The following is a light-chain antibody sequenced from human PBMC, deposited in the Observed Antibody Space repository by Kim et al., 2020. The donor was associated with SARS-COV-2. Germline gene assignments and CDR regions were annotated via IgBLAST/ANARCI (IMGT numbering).Light chain of an antibody. V-gene: IGKV3-15*01. CDR2: GAS. J-gene: IGKJ4*01. Sequence: EIVMTQSPATLSGSPGERATLSCRASQSVSSNLAWYQQKPGQAPRLLIYGASTRATGIPARFSGSGSGTEFTLTISSLQSEDVAVYYCQQYDNWPPLTFGGGTKVDIK. CDR3: QQYDNWPPLT. CDR1: QSVSSN.